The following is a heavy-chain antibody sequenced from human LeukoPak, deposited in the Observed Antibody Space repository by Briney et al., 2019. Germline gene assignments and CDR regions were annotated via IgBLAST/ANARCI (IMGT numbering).Heavy chain of an antibody. CDR2: ISAYNGNT. V-gene: IGHV1-18*01. J-gene: IGHJ4*02. CDR1: GYTFTSYG. D-gene: IGHD1-7*01. CDR3: ARQGSYNWNYVGYFDY. Sequence: ASVKVSCKASGYTFTSYGISWVRQAPGQGLEWMGWISAYNGNTNYAQKLQGRVTMTTDTSTSTAYMELRSLRSDDTAVYYCARQGSYNWNYVGYFDYWGQGSLVTVSS.